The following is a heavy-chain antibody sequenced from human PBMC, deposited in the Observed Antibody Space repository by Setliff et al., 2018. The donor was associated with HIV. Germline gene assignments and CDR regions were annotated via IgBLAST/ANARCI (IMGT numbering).Heavy chain of an antibody. J-gene: IGHJ4*02. Sequence: PSETLSLTCTVSGGPINSANYYWTWIRQHPGKGLEWIGYIYYSGSTFYNLSLKSRVTISVDSSKSQFSLNLSSVTVADTAVYYCATVVPAAHFDYWGQGTLVTVSS. CDR3: ATVVPAAHFDY. V-gene: IGHV4-31*03. CDR2: IYYSGST. CDR1: GGPINSANYY. D-gene: IGHD2-2*01.